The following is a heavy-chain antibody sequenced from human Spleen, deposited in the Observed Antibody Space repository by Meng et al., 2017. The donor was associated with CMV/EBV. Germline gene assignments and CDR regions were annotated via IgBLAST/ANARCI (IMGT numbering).Heavy chain of an antibody. V-gene: IGHV4-39*07. Sequence: SETLSLTCTVSGGSISSSSYYWGWIRQPPGKGLEWIGSIYYSGSTYYNPSLKSRVTISVDTSKNQFSLKLSSVTAADTAVYYCARDTSTSLNYNYGMDVWGQGTTVTVSS. D-gene: IGHD1-26*01. J-gene: IGHJ6*02. CDR3: ARDTSTSLNYNYGMDV. CDR2: IYYSGST. CDR1: GGSISSSSYY.